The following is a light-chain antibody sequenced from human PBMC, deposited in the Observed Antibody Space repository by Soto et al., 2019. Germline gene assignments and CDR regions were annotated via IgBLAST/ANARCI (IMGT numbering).Light chain of an antibody. CDR2: GNS. V-gene: IGLV1-40*01. Sequence: QSVLTQPPSVSGAPGQRVTLSCTGSSSTIGAGYDVHWYQQLPGTAPKLLIYGNSNRPSGVPDRFSGSKSGTSASLAITGLQAEDEADYYCQSYDSTVVFGGGTKLTVL. CDR3: QSYDSTVV. J-gene: IGLJ2*01. CDR1: SSTIGAGYD.